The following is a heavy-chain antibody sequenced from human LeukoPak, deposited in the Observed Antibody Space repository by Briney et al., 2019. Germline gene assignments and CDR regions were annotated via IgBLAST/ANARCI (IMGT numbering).Heavy chain of an antibody. CDR1: GFTFSSYE. V-gene: IGHV3-48*03. D-gene: IGHD6-13*01. Sequence: GGSLRLSCAASGFTFSSYEMNWVRQAPGKGLEWVSYISSSGSTIYYADSVKGRFTISRDNAKNSLYLQMNSLRAEDTAVYYCARDLRQQLTIGYYMDVWGKGTTVTVSS. J-gene: IGHJ6*03. CDR2: ISSSGSTI. CDR3: ARDLRQQLTIGYYMDV.